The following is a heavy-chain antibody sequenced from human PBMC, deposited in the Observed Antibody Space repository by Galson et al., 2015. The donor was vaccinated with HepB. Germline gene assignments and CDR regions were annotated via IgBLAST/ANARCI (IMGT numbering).Heavy chain of an antibody. V-gene: IGHV1-3*01. Sequence: SVKVSCKASGYTFTSYAMHWVRLAPGQRLEWMGWINAGNGNTKYSQKFQGRVTITRDTSASTAYMELSSLRSEDTAVYYCARGEIVVVPAAKGGMDVWGQGTTVTVSS. CDR3: ARGEIVVVPAAKGGMDV. J-gene: IGHJ6*02. CDR1: GYTFTSYA. D-gene: IGHD2-2*01. CDR2: INAGNGNT.